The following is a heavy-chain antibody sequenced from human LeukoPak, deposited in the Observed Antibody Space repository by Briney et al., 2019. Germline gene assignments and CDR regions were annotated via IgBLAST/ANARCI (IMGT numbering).Heavy chain of an antibody. CDR3: ARGRFYYGSGSPRNPIFDY. D-gene: IGHD3-10*01. V-gene: IGHV4-30-4*01. Sequence: SETLSLTCSVSGVSISSDVYYWSWIRQPPGKGLECIGYIYYSGSTYYNPSLKSRLTISIDTSRNHFSLKLSSVTAADTAVYYCARGRFYYGSGSPRNPIFDYWGQGTLVTVSS. CDR1: GVSISSDVYY. J-gene: IGHJ4*02. CDR2: IYYSGST.